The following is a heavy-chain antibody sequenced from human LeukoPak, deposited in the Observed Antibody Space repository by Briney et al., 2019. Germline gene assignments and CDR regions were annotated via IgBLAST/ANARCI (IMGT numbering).Heavy chain of an antibody. J-gene: IGHJ6*02. CDR1: GDSVSSGRAT. V-gene: IGHV6-1*01. CDR2: TYYRSKWYS. CDR3: ARDPYYGMDV. Sequence: SQTLSLTCAISGDSVSSGRATWNCIRQSPSRGLEWLGRTYYRSKWYSDYAVSVKSRITFNPDTTKNQFSLQLTSVTPEDSAVYYCARDPYYGMDVWGQGTTVTVSS.